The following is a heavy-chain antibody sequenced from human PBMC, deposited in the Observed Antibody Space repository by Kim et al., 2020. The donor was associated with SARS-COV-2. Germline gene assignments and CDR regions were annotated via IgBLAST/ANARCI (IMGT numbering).Heavy chain of an antibody. Sequence: STYYDPSLKSRVTISVDTSKNQFSLKLSSVTAADTAVYYCARSDYSELDYWGQGTLVTVSS. CDR2: ST. J-gene: IGHJ4*02. CDR3: ARSDYSELDY. V-gene: IGHV4-39*01. D-gene: IGHD4-4*01.